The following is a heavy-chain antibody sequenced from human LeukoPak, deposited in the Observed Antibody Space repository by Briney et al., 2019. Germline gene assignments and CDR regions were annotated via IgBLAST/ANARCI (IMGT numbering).Heavy chain of an antibody. J-gene: IGHJ4*02. CDR1: GYTFTNYG. Sequence: GASVKASCKASGYTFTNYGISWVRQAPGQGLEWMGGIIPIFGTANYAQKFQGRVTITADESTSTAYMELSSLRSEDTAVYYCASMGDYDILTGNPDYWGQGTLVTVSS. CDR2: IIPIFGTA. V-gene: IGHV1-69*13. D-gene: IGHD3-9*01. CDR3: ASMGDYDILTGNPDY.